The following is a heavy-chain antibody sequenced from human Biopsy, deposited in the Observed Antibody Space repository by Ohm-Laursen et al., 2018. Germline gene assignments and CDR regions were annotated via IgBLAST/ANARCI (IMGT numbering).Heavy chain of an antibody. J-gene: IGHJ4*02. D-gene: IGHD3-9*01. CDR1: GFTFSSHG. CDR2: FSYDGINK. V-gene: IGHV3-30*03. Sequence: SLRLSCAASGFTFSSHGMHWVLQAPGKGLEWVAHFSYDGINKHYADSVKGRFTISRDNSKNTLSLQMNSLRVEDTAMYYCLREAATGYYRTADFWGQGTLVTVSS. CDR3: LREAATGYYRTADF.